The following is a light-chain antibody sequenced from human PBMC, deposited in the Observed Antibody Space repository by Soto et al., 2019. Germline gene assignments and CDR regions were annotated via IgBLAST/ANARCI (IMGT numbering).Light chain of an antibody. V-gene: IGKV1-5*03. CDR1: QIISSW. CDR2: KAS. J-gene: IGKJ1*01. Sequence: DIQMTQSPSTLSASVGDRVTITCRASQIISSWLAWYQQKPGKAPKVLIYKASSLESGVPSRFSGSGSGTEFTLTISSLQPDDFATYYCQQYNTYPWTFGQGTKVEIK. CDR3: QQYNTYPWT.